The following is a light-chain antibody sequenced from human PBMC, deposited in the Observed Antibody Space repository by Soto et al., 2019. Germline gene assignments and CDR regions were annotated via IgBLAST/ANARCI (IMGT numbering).Light chain of an antibody. CDR1: QSVSTN. J-gene: IGKJ1*01. V-gene: IGKV3-15*01. Sequence: EIVMTQSPVTLSVSPGERATLSCMASQSVSTNLAWYQQKPGQAPRLLIHGASTRATGIPARFSGSGSGTELTLTISSLKYEDFEVYYCQQYNNWGTFGQGTKVDIK. CDR3: QQYNNWGT. CDR2: GAS.